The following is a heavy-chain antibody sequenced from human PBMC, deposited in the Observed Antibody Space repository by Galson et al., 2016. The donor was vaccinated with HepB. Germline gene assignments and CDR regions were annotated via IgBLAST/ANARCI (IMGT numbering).Heavy chain of an antibody. D-gene: IGHD3-10*01. V-gene: IGHV3-23*01. CDR3: AKDRRYYGSGFDY. Sequence: SLRLSCAASGFTFSNHAMSWVRQAPGKGLEWVAGIGTSGGPTYYADSVKGRFTISRDNSKNTVHLQMNSLRVEDPAVYYCAKDRRYYGSGFDYWGQGTLVTVSS. CDR1: GFTFSNHA. CDR2: IGTSGGPT. J-gene: IGHJ4*02.